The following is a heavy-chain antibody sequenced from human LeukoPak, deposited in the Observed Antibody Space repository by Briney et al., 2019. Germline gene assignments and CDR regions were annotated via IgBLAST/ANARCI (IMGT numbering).Heavy chain of an antibody. D-gene: IGHD5-18*01. CDR2: IYYSGST. CDR3: ARHARGYSYGIPFYFDY. CDR1: GGSISSSSYY. J-gene: IGHJ4*02. V-gene: IGHV4-39*01. Sequence: SETLSLTCTVSGGSISSSSYYWGWIRQPPGKGLEWIGNIYYSGSTYYNPSLKSRVTISVDTSKNQFSLHLSSVTAADTAVYYCARHARGYSYGIPFYFDYWGQGTLVTVSS.